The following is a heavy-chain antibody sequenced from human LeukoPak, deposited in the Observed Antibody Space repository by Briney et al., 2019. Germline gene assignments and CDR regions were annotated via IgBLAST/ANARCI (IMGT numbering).Heavy chain of an antibody. CDR3: AKGRYYDILTGYFDY. CDR2: ISGDGGST. CDR1: GFTFDDYA. V-gene: IGHV3-43*02. Sequence: GGSLRLSCAASGFTFDDYAMHWVRQAPGKGLEWVSLISGDGGSTYYADSVKGRFTISRDNSKNSLYLQMNSLRTEDTALYYCAKGRYYDILTGYFDYWGQGTLVTVSS. D-gene: IGHD3-9*01. J-gene: IGHJ4*02.